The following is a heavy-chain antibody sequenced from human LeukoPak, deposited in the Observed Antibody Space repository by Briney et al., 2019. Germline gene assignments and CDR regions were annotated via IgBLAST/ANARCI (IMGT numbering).Heavy chain of an antibody. J-gene: IGHJ4*02. D-gene: IGHD3-22*01. CDR2: ISSSSGYI. CDR3: AGEVYDSKFSLDN. CDR1: GFTFSRYN. V-gene: IGHV3-21*01. Sequence: GGSLRLSCAASGFTFSRYNMNWVRLAPGKGLEWVSYISSSSGYIYYADLVKGRFTISRDNAKKSLYLQMNSLRAEDTAVYYCAGEVYDSKFSLDNWGQGTLVTVSS.